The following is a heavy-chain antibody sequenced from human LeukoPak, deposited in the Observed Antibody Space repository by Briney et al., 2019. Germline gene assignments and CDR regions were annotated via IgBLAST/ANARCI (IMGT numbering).Heavy chain of an antibody. CDR1: GGSISRGDYY. D-gene: IGHD3-10*01. CDR2: IYYSGST. Sequence: SQTLSPTCTVSGGSISRGDYYWSWIRQPPGKGLEWIGYIYYSGSTYYNPSLKSRVTISVDTSKNQFSLRLSSVTAADTAVYYCASYYGSGSSFDLWGQGTLVTVPS. V-gene: IGHV4-30-4*01. CDR3: ASYYGSGSSFDL. J-gene: IGHJ5*02.